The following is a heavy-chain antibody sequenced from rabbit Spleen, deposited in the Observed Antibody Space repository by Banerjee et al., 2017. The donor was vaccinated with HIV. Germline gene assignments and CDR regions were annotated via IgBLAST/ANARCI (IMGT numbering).Heavy chain of an antibody. V-gene: IGHV1S40*01. Sequence: QSLEESGGGLVKPGASLTLTCKASGFSFNSGYDMCWVRQAPGKGLEWIACSYAGSSGSTYSAIWAKGRFTISKTSSTTVTLQMTSLTAADTATYFCARDSDDDSDGWILYLWGQGTLVTVS. CDR1: GFSFNSGYD. CDR3: ARDSDDDSDGWILYL. D-gene: IGHD6-1*01. J-gene: IGHJ3*01. CDR2: SYAGSSGST.